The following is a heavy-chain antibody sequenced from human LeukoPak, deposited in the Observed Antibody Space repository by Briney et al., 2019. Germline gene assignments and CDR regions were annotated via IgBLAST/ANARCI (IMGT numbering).Heavy chain of an antibody. J-gene: IGHJ5*02. CDR2: IYHSGST. Sequence: SQTLSPTCAVSGGSISSGGYSWSWIRQPPGKGLEWIGYIYHSGSTYYNPSLKSRVTISVDRSKNQFSLKLSSVTAADTAVYYCARGRRHWFDPWGQGTLVTVSS. CDR1: GGSISSGGYS. V-gene: IGHV4-30-2*01. CDR3: ARGRRHWFDP.